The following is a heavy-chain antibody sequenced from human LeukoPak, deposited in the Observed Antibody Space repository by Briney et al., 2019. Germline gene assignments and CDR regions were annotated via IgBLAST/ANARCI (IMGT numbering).Heavy chain of an antibody. CDR2: INHSGST. V-gene: IGHV4-34*01. CDR3: ARALARGYSLQFDY. D-gene: IGHD5-18*01. CDR1: GGSFSGYY. Sequence: PSETLSLTCAVYGGSFSGYYWSWIRQPPGKGLEWIGEINHSGSTNYNPSLKSRVTISVDTSKNQFSLKLCSVTAADTAVYYCARALARGYSLQFDYWGQGTLVTVSS. J-gene: IGHJ4*02.